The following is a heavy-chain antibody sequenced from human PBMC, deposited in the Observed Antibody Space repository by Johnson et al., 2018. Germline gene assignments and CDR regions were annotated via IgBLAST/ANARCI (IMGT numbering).Heavy chain of an antibody. CDR3: AKDRPAGMNYYYHMDV. CDR1: GFSFSDYF. V-gene: IGHV3-23*04. J-gene: IGHJ6*03. D-gene: IGHD6-19*01. Sequence: VQLVQSGGGLVKPGGSLRLSCAASGFSFSDYFMSWIRQAPGKGLEWVSVISGSGGCTCDADSVKGRFTISSDNSKNTLYLQMNSLRAEDTALYYWAKDRPAGMNYYYHMDVWGQGTTVTVSS. CDR2: ISGSGGCT.